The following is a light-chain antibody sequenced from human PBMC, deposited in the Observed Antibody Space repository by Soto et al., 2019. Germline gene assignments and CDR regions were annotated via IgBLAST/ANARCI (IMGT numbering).Light chain of an antibody. J-gene: IGLJ3*02. CDR1: MRDVGAYNL. Sequence: QSVLTQPASVSGSAGQSITISCSGTMRDVGAYNLVSWYLQHPGTAPKLIIYEVRNPPSGISSRFSGSRSGNTASLTISGLQPEDDGDYYCSAYTARSTLVFGGGTKLTVL. V-gene: IGLV2-14*01. CDR3: SAYTARSTLV. CDR2: EVR.